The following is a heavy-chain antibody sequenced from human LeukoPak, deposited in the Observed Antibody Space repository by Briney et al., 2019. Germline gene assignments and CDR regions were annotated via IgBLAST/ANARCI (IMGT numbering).Heavy chain of an antibody. CDR3: AKYVSARGPPYALAV. J-gene: IGHJ6*02. CDR1: EFTFSSYA. D-gene: IGHD2/OR15-2a*01. Sequence: EGSLRLSCAASEFTFSSYAMQWVRQAPGKGLEWVSGISASGGNTWYADSVKGRFTIPRDNSKNTLYLQMNSLRAEDTAVYYCAKYVSARGPPYALAVWGQGTTVTVSS. V-gene: IGHV3-23*01. CDR2: ISASGGNT.